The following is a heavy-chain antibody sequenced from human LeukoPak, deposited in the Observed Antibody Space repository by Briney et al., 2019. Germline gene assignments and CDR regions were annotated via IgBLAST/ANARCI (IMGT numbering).Heavy chain of an antibody. CDR3: ARDGGIAAAGTHHFDY. D-gene: IGHD6-13*01. V-gene: IGHV3-48*01. J-gene: IGHJ4*02. Sequence: PGGSLGLSCAASGFTFSSYSMNWVRQAPGKGLEWVSYISDSSSPIYYAGSVGGRFTISRDNARNSLYLQMNSLRAEDTAVYYCARDGGIAAAGTHHFDYWGQGTLVTVSS. CDR2: ISDSSSPI. CDR1: GFTFSSYS.